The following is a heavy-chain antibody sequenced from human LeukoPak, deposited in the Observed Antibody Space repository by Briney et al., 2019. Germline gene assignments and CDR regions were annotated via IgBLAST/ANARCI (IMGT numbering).Heavy chain of an antibody. CDR3: AREFLEQQPNRGFDP. CDR2: INSDGSST. V-gene: IGHV3-74*01. Sequence: PGGSLRLSCAASGFTFSSYWMHWVRQAPGKGLVWVSRINSDGSSTSYADSVKGRFTISRDNAKNSLYLQMNSLRAEDTAVYYCAREFLEQQPNRGFDPWGQGTLVTVSS. D-gene: IGHD6-13*01. CDR1: GFTFSSYW. J-gene: IGHJ5*02.